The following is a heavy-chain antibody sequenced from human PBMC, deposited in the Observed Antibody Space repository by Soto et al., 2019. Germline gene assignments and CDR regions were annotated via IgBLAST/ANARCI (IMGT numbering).Heavy chain of an antibody. D-gene: IGHD3-3*01. CDR3: AAETRNYDFWSGPSARDY. J-gene: IGHJ4*02. CDR1: GFTFSSYA. Sequence: GGSLRLSCAASGFTFSSYAMSWVRQAPGKGLEWVSAISGSGGSTYYADSVKGRFTISRDNSKNTLYLQMNSLRAEDTAVYYCAAETRNYDFWSGPSARDYWGQGTLVTVSS. V-gene: IGHV3-23*01. CDR2: ISGSGGST.